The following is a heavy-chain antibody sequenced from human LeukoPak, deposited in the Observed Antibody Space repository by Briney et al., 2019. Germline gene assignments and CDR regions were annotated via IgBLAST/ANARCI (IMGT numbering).Heavy chain of an antibody. V-gene: IGHV4-61*02. CDR2: SYTSGST. CDR3: ASALVVSGTFRWFDP. D-gene: IGHD6-19*01. CDR1: GPSISSDTYY. Sequence: PSQTLSLTCTVSGPSISSDTYYWTWCRQPAGKGLEWIGRSYTSGSTNYNRSLKSRVTMSFDKGKTPVPLKLGSVTAADSAVYYGASALVVSGTFRWFDPWGQGTLVTVSS. J-gene: IGHJ5*02.